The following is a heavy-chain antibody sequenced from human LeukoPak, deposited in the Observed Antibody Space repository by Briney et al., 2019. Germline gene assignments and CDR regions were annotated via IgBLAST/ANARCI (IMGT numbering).Heavy chain of an antibody. CDR1: GGSISSGGYY. V-gene: IGHV4-61*08. J-gene: IGHJ2*01. Sequence: SQTLSLTCTVSGGSISSGGYYWSWIRQPPGKGLEWIGYIYYSGSTNYNPSLKSRVTISVDTSKNQFSLKLSSVTAADTAVYYCARDQHLGDYIWGSYRWGYFDLWGRGTLVTVSS. CDR3: ARDQHLGDYIWGSYRWGYFDL. CDR2: IYYSGST. D-gene: IGHD3-16*02.